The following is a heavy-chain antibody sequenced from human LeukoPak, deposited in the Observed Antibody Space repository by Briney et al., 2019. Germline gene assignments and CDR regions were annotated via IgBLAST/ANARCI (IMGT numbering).Heavy chain of an antibody. CDR2: IWYDGSNK. J-gene: IGHJ6*02. CDR3: ARDDRDYGDYYYYGMDV. V-gene: IGHV3-33*01. CDR1: GFTFSSYG. D-gene: IGHD4-17*01. Sequence: GGSLRLSCAASGFTFSSYGMHWVRQAPGKGLEWVAVIWYDGSNKYYADSVKGRFTISRDNSKTTLYLQMNSLRAEDTAVYYCARDDRDYGDYYYYGMDVWGQGTTVTVSS.